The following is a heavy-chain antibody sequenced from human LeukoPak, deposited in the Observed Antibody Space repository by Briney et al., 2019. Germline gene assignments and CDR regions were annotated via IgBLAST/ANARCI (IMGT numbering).Heavy chain of an antibody. CDR3: ARDSADCSGGSCYSAEYFQH. CDR1: GYTFTSYY. CDR2: INPSGGST. D-gene: IGHD2-15*01. V-gene: IGHV1-46*01. Sequence: ASVKVSCKASGYTFTSYYMHWVRQAPGQGLEWMGIINPSGGSTSYAQKFQGRVTMTRDTSTSTVYMELRSLRSDDTAMYYCARDSADCSGGSCYSAEYFQHWGQGTLVTVSS. J-gene: IGHJ1*01.